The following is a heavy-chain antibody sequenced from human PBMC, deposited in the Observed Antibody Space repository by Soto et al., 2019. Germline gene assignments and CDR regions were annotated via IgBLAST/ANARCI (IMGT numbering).Heavy chain of an antibody. D-gene: IGHD1-7*01. CDR2: ISGDGSST. J-gene: IGHJ3*01. Sequence: EVQLVDSGGGLVQPGGSLRLSCAASEFTFRSYWMHWVRQSPGKGLVWVSRISGDGSSTNYADSVKGRFTISRDNAKNTVYLQIDSLRARDTAVYYCARCLPGTYGGFDLWGQGTMVTVSS. V-gene: IGHV3-74*01. CDR3: ARCLPGTYGGFDL. CDR1: EFTFRSYW.